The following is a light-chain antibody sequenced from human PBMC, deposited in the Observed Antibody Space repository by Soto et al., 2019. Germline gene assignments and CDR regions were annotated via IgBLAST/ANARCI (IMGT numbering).Light chain of an antibody. CDR3: QQYENSPIT. Sequence: EIVLTQSPGTLSLSPGERATLSCRASQSVSSNLGWYQQKPGQAPRLLIYGTSTRITGIPARFSGTGSETDFTLTINRLEPEDFAVYYCQQYENSPITFGQGTRLEIK. CDR1: QSVSSN. CDR2: GTS. J-gene: IGKJ5*01. V-gene: IGKV3-20*01.